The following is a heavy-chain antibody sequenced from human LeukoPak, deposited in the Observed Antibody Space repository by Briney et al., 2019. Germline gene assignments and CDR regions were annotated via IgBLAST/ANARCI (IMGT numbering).Heavy chain of an antibody. J-gene: IGHJ4*02. CDR1: GYTFTSYG. Sequence: GASVKVSCKASGYTFTSYGISWLRRAPGQGLGWMGWISAYNGNTNYAQKLQGRVTMTTDTSTSTAYMELSSLRSEDTAVYYCARRRVDSSGYYYVFDYWGQGTLVTVSS. D-gene: IGHD3-22*01. V-gene: IGHV1-18*01. CDR2: ISAYNGNT. CDR3: ARRRVDSSGYYYVFDY.